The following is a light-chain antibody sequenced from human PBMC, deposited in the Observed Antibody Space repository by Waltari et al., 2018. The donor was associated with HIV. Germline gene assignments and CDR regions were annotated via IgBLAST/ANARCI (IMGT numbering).Light chain of an antibody. J-gene: IGKJ5*01. Sequence: DIVMTQSPLSLPVTPGEPAHISCRSSQSLLNSNGFNYLDWYLQKPGQSPRLLIYLASDRAPGVPDRFSGSGSGTDFTLKISRVEAEDVGVYYCMQALQTPLITFGQGTRLEIK. V-gene: IGKV2-28*01. CDR1: QSLLNSNGFNY. CDR2: LAS. CDR3: MQALQTPLIT.